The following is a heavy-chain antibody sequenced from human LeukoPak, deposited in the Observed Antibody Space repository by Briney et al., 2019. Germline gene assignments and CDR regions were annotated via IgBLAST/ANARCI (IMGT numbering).Heavy chain of an antibody. D-gene: IGHD3-9*01. Sequence: PGGCLRLSCAASGFTFRSYAMTWVRQAPGKGLEWVSAISGGSGDTTYYADSVKGRFTISRDNSKNTLNLQMNSLRAEDTAVYYCAKGSDFDWFAFDNWGQGTLVTVSS. V-gene: IGHV3-23*01. CDR1: GFTFRSYA. J-gene: IGHJ4*02. CDR2: ISGGSGDTT. CDR3: AKGSDFDWFAFDN.